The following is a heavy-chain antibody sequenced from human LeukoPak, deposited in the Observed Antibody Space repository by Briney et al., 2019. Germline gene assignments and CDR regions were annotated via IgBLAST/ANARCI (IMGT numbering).Heavy chain of an antibody. J-gene: IGHJ5*02. D-gene: IGHD2-2*01. Sequence: TGGSLRLSCAASGFTFDDYAMHWVWQAPGKGLEWVSCISWNSGSIGYADSVKGRFTISRDNAKNSLYLQMNSLRAEDTALYYCAKDMEAVPAATNWFDPWGQGTLVTVSS. CDR2: ISWNSGSI. V-gene: IGHV3-9*01. CDR1: GFTFDDYA. CDR3: AKDMEAVPAATNWFDP.